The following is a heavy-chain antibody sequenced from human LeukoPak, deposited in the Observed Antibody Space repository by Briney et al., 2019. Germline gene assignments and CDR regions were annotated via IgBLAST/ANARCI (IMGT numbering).Heavy chain of an antibody. J-gene: IGHJ4*02. D-gene: IGHD3-22*01. Sequence: GGSLRLSCAASGFTFSSYGMHWVRQAPGKGLERVAVISYDGSNKYYADSVKGRFTISRDNSKNTLYLQMNSLRAEDTAVYYCAKDYDSSHTDYWGQGTLVTVSS. CDR2: ISYDGSNK. CDR3: AKDYDSSHTDY. CDR1: GFTFSSYG. V-gene: IGHV3-30*18.